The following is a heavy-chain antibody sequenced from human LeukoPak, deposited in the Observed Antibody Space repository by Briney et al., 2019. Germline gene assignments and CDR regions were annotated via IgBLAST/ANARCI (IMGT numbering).Heavy chain of an antibody. V-gene: IGHV3-30*04. CDR1: GFTFSSYA. Sequence: GGSLRLSCAASGFTFSSYAMHWVRQAPGKGLEWVAVISYDGSNKYYADSVKGRFTISRDNSKNTLYLQMNSLRAEDTAVYYCARTGIAAAGIDYWGQGTLVAVSS. CDR3: ARTGIAAAGIDY. CDR2: ISYDGSNK. J-gene: IGHJ4*02. D-gene: IGHD6-13*01.